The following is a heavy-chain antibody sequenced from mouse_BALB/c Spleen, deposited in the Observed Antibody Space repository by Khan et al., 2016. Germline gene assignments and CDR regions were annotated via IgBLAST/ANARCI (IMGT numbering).Heavy chain of an antibody. D-gene: IGHD2-1*01. Sequence: EVQLQESGGGLVQPKGSLKLSCAASGFTFNTYAMNWVRQAPGKGLEWVARIRSKSYNYATYYADSVRDRFTISRDDSQSMLYLQMNNLKTEDTAIYYFVRRDCNYAGFSYWGQVSLVTVSA. CDR1: GFTFNTYA. J-gene: IGHJ3*01. CDR3: VRRDCNYAGFSY. V-gene: IGHV10-1*02. CDR2: IRSKSYNYAT.